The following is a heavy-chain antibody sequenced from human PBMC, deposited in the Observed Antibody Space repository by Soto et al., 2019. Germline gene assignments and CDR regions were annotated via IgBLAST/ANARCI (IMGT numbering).Heavy chain of an antibody. V-gene: IGHV3-74*01. CDR1: GFTFSSYW. J-gene: IGHJ6*03. CDR3: ARVGTGYYYKDV. CDR2: INSDGRIT. Sequence: EVQLVESGGGLVQPGGSLRLSCAASGFTFSSYWMHWVRQAPGKGLVWVSRINSDGRITTYADSVKGRFTVSRDNAKNTLYMEMNSLRHEDTAVYYCARVGTGYYYKDVWGKGTTVTVSS. D-gene: IGHD1-1*01.